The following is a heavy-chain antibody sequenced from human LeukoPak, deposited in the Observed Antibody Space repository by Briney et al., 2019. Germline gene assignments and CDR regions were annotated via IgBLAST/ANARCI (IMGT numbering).Heavy chain of an antibody. CDR1: GFTISSSY. V-gene: IGHV3-66*01. CDR3: ARGARGAYFDY. CDR2: IYGADTI. D-gene: IGHD4/OR15-4a*01. J-gene: IGHJ4*02. Sequence: GGSLRLSCAASGFTISSSYMSWVRQVAGKGLEWVSCIYGADTIYYADFVKDRFTISRDSNRNILYLQMNSLRADDTAVYYCARGARGAYFDYWGQGTLVTVSS.